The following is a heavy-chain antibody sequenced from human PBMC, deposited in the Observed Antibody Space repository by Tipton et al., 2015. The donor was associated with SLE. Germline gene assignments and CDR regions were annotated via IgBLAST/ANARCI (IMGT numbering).Heavy chain of an antibody. V-gene: IGHV4-34*01. CDR1: GGSFSVHY. CDR2: IDHSRST. J-gene: IGHJ6*02. Sequence: TLSLTCAVYGGSFSVHYWSWSWIRQPPGKGLEWIGEIDHSRSTNYNPSLKSRVTISRDTSKNQFSLRLSSVTAADTAVYYCARGPLGSYCLNVWGQGTTVTVSS. D-gene: IGHD1-26*01. CDR3: ARGPLGSYCLNV.